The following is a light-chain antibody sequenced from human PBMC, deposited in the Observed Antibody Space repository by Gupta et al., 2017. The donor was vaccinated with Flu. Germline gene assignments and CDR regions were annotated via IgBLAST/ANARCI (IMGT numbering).Light chain of an antibody. CDR1: SSDVGGYNY. V-gene: IGLV2-14*01. J-gene: IGLJ1*01. Sequence: QSALTQPASVSGSPGQSITISCTGTSSDVGGYNYVSWYQQHPGKAPKLMIYEVSNRPSGVSNRFSGSKSGSTASLTIAGLQAEEAADYYCSSYTSISTRYVFGTGTKFTVL. CDR2: EVS. CDR3: SSYTSISTRYV.